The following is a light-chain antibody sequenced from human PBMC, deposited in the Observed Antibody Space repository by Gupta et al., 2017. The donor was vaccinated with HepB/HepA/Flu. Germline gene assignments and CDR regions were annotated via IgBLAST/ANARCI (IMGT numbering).Light chain of an antibody. J-gene: IGLJ2*01. CDR3: AAWDDSRNGPV. V-gene: IGLV1-44*01. Sequence: QSVLTQPPSASATPGQRVTISCSGSGSNIGNNAVNWYQQLPGKAPKLLIYTNNQRPSGVPDRFSGSKSGTSASLAISGLQSEDEADYYCAAWDDSRNGPVVGGGTKLTVL. CDR1: GSNIGNNA. CDR2: TNN.